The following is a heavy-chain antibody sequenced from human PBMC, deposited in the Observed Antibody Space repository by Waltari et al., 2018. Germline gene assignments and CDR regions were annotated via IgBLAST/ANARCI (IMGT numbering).Heavy chain of an antibody. CDR2: IDWDDDK. CDR3: ARIWSNYYDSSGYYDY. V-gene: IGHV2-70*01. D-gene: IGHD3-22*01. CDR1: GFSLSTSGMC. J-gene: IGHJ4*02. Sequence: QVTLRESGPALVKPTQTLTLTCTFSGFSLSTSGMCVSWIRQPPGKALEWLALIDWDDDKYYSTSLKTRLTISKDTSKNQVVLTMTNMDPVDTATYYCARIWSNYYDSSGYYDYWGQGTLVTVSS.